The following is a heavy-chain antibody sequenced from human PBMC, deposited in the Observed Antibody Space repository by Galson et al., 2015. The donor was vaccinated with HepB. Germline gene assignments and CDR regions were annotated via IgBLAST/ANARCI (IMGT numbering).Heavy chain of an antibody. J-gene: IGHJ4*02. CDR3: ARGGYSSGWYVFDY. Sequence: SLRLSCAASGFTVSSNYMSWVRQAPGKGLEWVSVIYSGGSTYYADSVKGRFTISRDNSKNTLYLQMNSLRAEDTAVYYCARGGYSSGWYVFDYWGQGTLVTVSS. D-gene: IGHD6-19*01. CDR2: IYSGGST. CDR1: GFTVSSNY. V-gene: IGHV3-53*01.